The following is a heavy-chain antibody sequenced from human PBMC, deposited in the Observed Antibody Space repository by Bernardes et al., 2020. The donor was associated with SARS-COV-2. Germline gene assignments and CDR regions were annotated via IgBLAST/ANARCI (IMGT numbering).Heavy chain of an antibody. D-gene: IGHD4-4*01. CDR1: GFPLCRYT. V-gene: IGHV3-21*06. CDR3: ARVDFSNLYYFDY. J-gene: IGHJ4*02. CDR2: TSTSFGYI. Sequence: RDLRTPLSAPGFPLCRYTGNWVGPGPGNGLEWGPPTSTSFGYISYSDSVRGRFTISRDNAKNSVSLQMNSLRAEDTAVYYCARVDFSNLYYFDYWGQGTPVTVSS.